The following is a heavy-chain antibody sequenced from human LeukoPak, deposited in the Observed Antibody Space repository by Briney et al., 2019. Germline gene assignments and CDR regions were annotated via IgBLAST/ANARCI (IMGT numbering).Heavy chain of an antibody. J-gene: IGHJ6*02. V-gene: IGHV1-18*01. CDR1: GYTFTSYG. D-gene: IGHD3-22*01. Sequence: GASVKVSCTASGYTFTSYGISWVRQAPGQGLEWMGWISAYNGNTNYAQKLQGRVTMTTDTSTSTAYMELRSLRSDDTAVYYCARISSGALGGYYYYSMDVWGQGTTVTVSS. CDR2: ISAYNGNT. CDR3: ARISSGALGGYYYYSMDV.